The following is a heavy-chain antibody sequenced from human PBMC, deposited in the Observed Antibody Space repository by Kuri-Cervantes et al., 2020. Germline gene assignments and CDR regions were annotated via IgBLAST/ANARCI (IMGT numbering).Heavy chain of an antibody. CDR1: GFTFSNAW. J-gene: IGHJ2*01. D-gene: IGHD5-12*01. Sequence: SQTLSLTCAASGFTFSNAWMSWVRQAPGKGLEWIGEIYHRGNTNYNPSLKSRVTISLDKSKNQFSLKLSSVTAADTAVYYCATGGWLHSRYWYFDLWGRGTLVTVSS. CDR2: IYHRGNT. CDR3: ATGGWLHSRYWYFDL. V-gene: IGHV4/OR15-8*02.